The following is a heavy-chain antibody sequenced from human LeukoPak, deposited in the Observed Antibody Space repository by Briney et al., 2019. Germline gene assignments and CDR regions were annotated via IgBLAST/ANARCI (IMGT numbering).Heavy chain of an antibody. J-gene: IGHJ3*02. D-gene: IGHD3-9*01. V-gene: IGHV7-4-1*02. Sequence: ASVKVSCKASGYTFTRYAMNWVRQAPGQGLEWMGWINTNTGNPTYAQVFTGRSVFSLDTSVSTAYLQISSQKAEDTAVYYCAGRVLRYFDWPNIAGDDAFDIWGQGTMVTVSS. CDR1: GYTFTRYA. CDR3: AGRVLRYFDWPNIAGDDAFDI. CDR2: INTNTGNP.